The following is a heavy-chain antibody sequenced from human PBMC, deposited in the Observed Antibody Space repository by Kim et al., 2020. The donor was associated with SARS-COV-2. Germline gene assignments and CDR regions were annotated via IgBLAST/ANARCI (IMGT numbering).Heavy chain of an antibody. D-gene: IGHD3-10*01. V-gene: IGHV4-31*03. J-gene: IGHJ6*02. Sequence: SETLSLTCTVSGGSISSGGYYWSWIRQHPGKGLEWIGYIYYSGSTYYNPSLKSRVTISVDTSKNQFSLKLSSVTAADTAVYYCARDRYGSGSPPMDVWGQGTTVTVSS. CDR2: IYYSGST. CDR3: ARDRYGSGSPPMDV. CDR1: GGSISSGGYY.